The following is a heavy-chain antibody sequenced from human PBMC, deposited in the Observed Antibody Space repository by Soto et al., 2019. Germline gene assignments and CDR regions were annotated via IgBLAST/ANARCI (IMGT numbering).Heavy chain of an antibody. Sequence: SQTLSLTCTVSGGSISSGGYYWSWIRQHPGKGLEWIGYIYYSGSTYYNPSLKSRVTISVDTSKNQFSLKLSSVTAADTAVYYCARDSPSSNDIWGQGTMVTVSS. V-gene: IGHV4-31*03. J-gene: IGHJ3*02. CDR1: GGSISSGGYY. CDR3: ARDSPSSNDI. CDR2: IYYSGST.